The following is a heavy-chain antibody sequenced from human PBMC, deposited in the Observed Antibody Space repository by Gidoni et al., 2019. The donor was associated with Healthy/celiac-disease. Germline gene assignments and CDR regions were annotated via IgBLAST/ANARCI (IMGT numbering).Heavy chain of an antibody. CDR1: GGSISSGSYY. CDR3: ARGLLGWFDP. Sequence: QVQLQESGPGLVKPSQTLSITCTVTGGSISSGSYYWSWIRQPAGKGLEWIGRIYTSGSTNYNPSLKSRVTISVDTSKNQFSLKLSSVTAADTAVYYCARGLLGWFDPWGQGTLVTVSS. V-gene: IGHV4-61*02. D-gene: IGHD2-15*01. CDR2: IYTSGST. J-gene: IGHJ5*02.